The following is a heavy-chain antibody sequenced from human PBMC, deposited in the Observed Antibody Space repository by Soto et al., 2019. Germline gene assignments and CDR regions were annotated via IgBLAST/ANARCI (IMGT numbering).Heavy chain of an antibody. J-gene: IGHJ4*02. CDR3: ARRGGGEDQFDY. D-gene: IGHD2-2*01. CDR2: IYYSGST. CDR1: GGSISSGGYY. V-gene: IGHV4-31*03. Sequence: QVQLQESGPGLVKPSQTLSLTCTVSGGSISSGGYYWSWIRQHPGKGLEWIGYIYYSGSTYYNPSHKRRVTISVDTSKNQFSLKLSSVTAADTAVYYCARRGGGEDQFDYWGQGTLVTVSS.